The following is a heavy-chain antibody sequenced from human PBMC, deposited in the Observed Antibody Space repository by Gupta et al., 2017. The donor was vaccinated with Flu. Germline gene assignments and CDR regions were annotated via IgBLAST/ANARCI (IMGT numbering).Heavy chain of an antibody. D-gene: IGHD5-24*01. CDR3: ARNRGWQQFDY. Sequence: EEQLVESGGGLVQPGGSLRLSCVVSGFTFRSYWMDWVRQAPGKGLEWVANIAADDSVKNYADSVKGRFTISRDDAKNSLYIQMHSLRVEDTAVYYCARNRGWQQFDYWGQGALVTVSS. CDR1: GFTFRSYW. J-gene: IGHJ4*02. CDR2: IAADDSVK. V-gene: IGHV3-7*01.